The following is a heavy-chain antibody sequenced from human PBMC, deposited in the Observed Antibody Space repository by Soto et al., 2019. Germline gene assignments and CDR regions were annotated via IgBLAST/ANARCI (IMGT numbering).Heavy chain of an antibody. D-gene: IGHD2-15*01. CDR1: SGSISTSNW. CDR2: IYHTGTT. J-gene: IGHJ4*02. V-gene: IGHV4-4*02. CDR3: ARDLSSCTGGSCSRGVDH. Sequence: QVQLQELGPGLVKPSGTLSLTCTVSSGSISTSNWWSWVRQPPGKGLEWIGEIYHTGTTNYNPSLRSRVTISVDKSKNQFSLKLSSVTAADTAVYYCARDLSSCTGGSCSRGVDHWGQGTLVTVSS.